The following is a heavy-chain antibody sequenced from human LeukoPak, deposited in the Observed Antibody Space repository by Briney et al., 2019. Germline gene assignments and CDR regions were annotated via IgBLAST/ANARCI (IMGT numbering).Heavy chain of an antibody. D-gene: IGHD5-24*01. Sequence: GGSLRLSCAASGFTFSSYGMHWVRQAPGKGLEWVAFIRYDGSNKYYADSVKGRFTISRDNSKNTLYLQTNSLRAEDTAVYYCAKDGMATITDWGQGTLVTVSP. CDR3: AKDGMATITD. CDR2: IRYDGSNK. V-gene: IGHV3-30*02. CDR1: GFTFSSYG. J-gene: IGHJ4*02.